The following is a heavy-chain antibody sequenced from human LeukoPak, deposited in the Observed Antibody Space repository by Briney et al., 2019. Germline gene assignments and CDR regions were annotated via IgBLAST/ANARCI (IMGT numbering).Heavy chain of an antibody. CDR1: GCTFTSYG. J-gene: IGHJ1*01. CDR2: ISAYNGNT. CDR3: ARDSSGWYRVSGDFQH. Sequence: ASVKVSCKASGCTFTSYGISWVRQAPGQGLEWMGWISAYNGNTNYAQKLQGRVTMTTDTSTSTAYMELRSLRSDDTAVYYCARDSSGWYRVSGDFQHWGQGTLVTVSS. V-gene: IGHV1-18*04. D-gene: IGHD6-19*01.